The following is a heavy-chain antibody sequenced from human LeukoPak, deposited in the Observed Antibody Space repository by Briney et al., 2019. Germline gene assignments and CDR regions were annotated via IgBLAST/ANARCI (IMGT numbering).Heavy chain of an antibody. CDR3: ARVGDHFHWYLDL. Sequence: GGSLRLSCAASGFSVSTKYMNWVRQAPGKGPEWVSILYSGSDTYYANSVKGRFTISRDSSKNILFLQMNDLRAEDTAVYYCARVGDHFHWYLDLWGRGTLVTVSS. V-gene: IGHV3-53*01. J-gene: IGHJ2*01. D-gene: IGHD3-10*01. CDR2: LYSGSDT. CDR1: GFSVSTKY.